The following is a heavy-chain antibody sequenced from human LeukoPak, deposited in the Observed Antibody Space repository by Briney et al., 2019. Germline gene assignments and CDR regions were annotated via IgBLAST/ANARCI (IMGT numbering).Heavy chain of an antibody. D-gene: IGHD6-19*01. V-gene: IGHV4-34*01. J-gene: IGHJ1*01. CDR3: ARGRVAVAAPRGYFQH. Sequence: SETLSLTCAVYGGSFSGYYWSWIRQPPGKGLEWIGEINHSGSTNYNPSLKSRVTISVGTSKNQFSLKLSSVTAADTAVYYCARGRVAVAAPRGYFQHWGQGTLVTVSS. CDR1: GGSFSGYY. CDR2: INHSGST.